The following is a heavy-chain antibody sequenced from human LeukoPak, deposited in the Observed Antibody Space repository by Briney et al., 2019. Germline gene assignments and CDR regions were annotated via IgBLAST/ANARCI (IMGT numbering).Heavy chain of an antibody. CDR3: ASGHDFWSVPLDAFDI. Sequence: SETLSLTCTVSGGSISSGSYYWSWIRQPAGRGLEWIGRIYTSGSTNYNPSLKSRVTISVDTSKNQFSLKLSSVTAADTAVYYCASGHDFWSVPLDAFDIWGQGTMVTVSS. V-gene: IGHV4-61*02. CDR2: IYTSGST. J-gene: IGHJ3*02. CDR1: GGSISSGSYY. D-gene: IGHD3-3*01.